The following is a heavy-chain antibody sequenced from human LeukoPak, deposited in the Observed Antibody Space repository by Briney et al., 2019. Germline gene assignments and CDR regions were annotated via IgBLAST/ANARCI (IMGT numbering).Heavy chain of an antibody. CDR1: GFTFSIFA. CDR3: TKRSAGSIPYLDF. Sequence: GGSLRLSCTASGFTFSIFAMAWVRQAPGKGLEWVSSISDNSVFTYYGDSVKGRFTVSRDNSRNTLYLQMNSLRAEDTAVYYCTKRSAGSIPYLDFWGRGTLVTVSS. D-gene: IGHD6-6*01. CDR2: ISDNSVFT. V-gene: IGHV3-23*01. J-gene: IGHJ4*02.